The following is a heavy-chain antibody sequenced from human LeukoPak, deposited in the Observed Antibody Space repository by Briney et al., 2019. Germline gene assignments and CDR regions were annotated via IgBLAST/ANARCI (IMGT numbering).Heavy chain of an antibody. J-gene: IGHJ4*02. CDR2: ISSNGDNT. CDR1: GFTFSTYV. V-gene: IGHV3-64D*06. CDR3: VRGTGY. Sequence: GGSLRLSCSVSGFTFSTYVMGWVRQAPGKGLEYVSAISSNGDNTYSADSVKGRFTISRDNSKNTLYLQMSSLRADDTVVYYCVRGTGYWGQGTLVTVSS.